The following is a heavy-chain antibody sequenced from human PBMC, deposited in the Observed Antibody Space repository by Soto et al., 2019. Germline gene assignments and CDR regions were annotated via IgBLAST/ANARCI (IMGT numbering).Heavy chain of an antibody. CDR3: THSRYCTTTSCYIPWFDS. J-gene: IGHJ5*01. V-gene: IGHV2-5*01. D-gene: IGHD2-2*02. CDR2: IFWNDDK. Sequence: ESGPTLVNPTQTLTLTCSFSGFSFSTPGEGVGWIRQPPGKALDWLALIFWNDDKRYSPSPKSRLTITKDTSKNQVVLTMTNMDPVDTATYYCTHSRYCTTTSCYIPWFDSWGQGTLVTVSS. CDR1: GFSFSTPGEG.